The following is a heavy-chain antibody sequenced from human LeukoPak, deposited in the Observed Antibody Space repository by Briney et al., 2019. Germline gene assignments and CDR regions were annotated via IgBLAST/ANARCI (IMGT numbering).Heavy chain of an antibody. CDR2: IYHSRST. CDR3: ASRDLSSPFDY. V-gene: IGHV4-38-2*01. J-gene: IGHJ4*02. CDR1: GYSISSGYY. D-gene: IGHD6-6*01. Sequence: PSETLSLTCAVSGYSISSGYYWGWIRQPPGKGLEWIGSIYHSRSTYYNPSLKSRVTISVDTSKNQFSLKLSSVTAADTAVYYCASRDLSSPFDYWGQGTLVTVSS.